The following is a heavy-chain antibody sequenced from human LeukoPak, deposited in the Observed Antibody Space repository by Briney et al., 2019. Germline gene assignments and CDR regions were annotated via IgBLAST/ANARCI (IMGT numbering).Heavy chain of an antibody. CDR1: GFTFSSYW. CDR3: ARDRVGNFDY. J-gene: IGHJ4*02. D-gene: IGHD3-10*01. Sequence: GGSLRLSCAASGFTFSSYWMSWVRQAPGKGLECVANIKQDGSEKYYVDSVKGRFTISRDNAKTSLHLQMNSLRAEDTAVYYCARDRVGNFDYWGQGTLVTVSS. V-gene: IGHV3-7*01. CDR2: IKQDGSEK.